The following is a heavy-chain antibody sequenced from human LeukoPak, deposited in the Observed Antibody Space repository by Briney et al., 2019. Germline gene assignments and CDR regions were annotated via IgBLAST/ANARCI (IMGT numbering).Heavy chain of an antibody. D-gene: IGHD5-24*01. CDR1: GGTFSSYA. V-gene: IGHV1-69*13. J-gene: IGHJ4*02. CDR3: AQTRWLQLGWYFDY. Sequence: ASVKVSCKASGGTFSSYAISWVRQAPGQGLEWMGEIIPIFGTANYAQKFQGRVTITADESTSTAYMELSSLRSEDTAVYYCAQTRWLQLGWYFDYWGQGTLVTVSS. CDR2: IIPIFGTA.